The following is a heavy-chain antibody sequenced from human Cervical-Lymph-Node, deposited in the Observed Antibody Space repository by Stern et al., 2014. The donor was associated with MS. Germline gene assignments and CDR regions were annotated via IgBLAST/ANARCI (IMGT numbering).Heavy chain of an antibody. Sequence: EVQLVESGAEVKKPGESLKISCKGSGYTFTNNSIAWVRQMPGKGLEWMGIIYPDDSDIRSCRSLQAQVPITAENPISTASSQGSSLKAADGAVYYCAGPPPRRKWDDPNYGMDVWGQGTTVTVSS. CDR3: AGPPPRRKWDDPNYGMDV. CDR1: GYTFTNNS. V-gene: IGHV5-51*04. D-gene: IGHD1-1*01. J-gene: IGHJ6*02. CDR2: IYPDDSDI.